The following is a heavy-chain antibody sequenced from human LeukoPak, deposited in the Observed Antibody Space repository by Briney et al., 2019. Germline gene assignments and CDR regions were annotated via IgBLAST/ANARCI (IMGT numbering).Heavy chain of an antibody. Sequence: SETLSLSCTISGGSISSGGYYWSWIRQHPGKGLEWIGYIYYSGSTYYNPSLKSRVTISVDTSKNQFSLKLSSVTAADTAVYYCAREELLWFGESLGAFDIWGQGTMVTVSS. CDR3: AREELLWFGESLGAFDI. D-gene: IGHD3-10*01. CDR1: GGSISSGGYY. V-gene: IGHV4-31*03. J-gene: IGHJ3*02. CDR2: IYYSGST.